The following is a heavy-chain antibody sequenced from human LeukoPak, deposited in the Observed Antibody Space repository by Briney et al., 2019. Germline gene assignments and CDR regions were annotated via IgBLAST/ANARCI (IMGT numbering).Heavy chain of an antibody. Sequence: SETLSLTCTVSGGSISSYYWSWIRQPPGKGLEWIGHIYGSGSTNYNPSLKSRVTLSVDTSKNQFSLKLSSVTAADAAVYYCAREGTSGTHLNWFDPWGQGTLVTVTS. CDR3: AREGTSGTHLNWFDP. CDR1: GGSISSYY. D-gene: IGHD1-1*01. J-gene: IGHJ5*02. V-gene: IGHV4-59*01. CDR2: IYGSGST.